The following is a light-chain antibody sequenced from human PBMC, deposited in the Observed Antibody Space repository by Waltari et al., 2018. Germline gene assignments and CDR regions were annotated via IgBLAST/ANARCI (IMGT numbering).Light chain of an antibody. CDR1: GSNIGAGYD. CDR2: GSP. CDR3: QSYDTSLMSVV. Sequence: QSVLTQPPSVSGAPGQRVTISCTGSGSNIGAGYDVHWYQQLPRAAPKLLISGSPRRPLGVPDRFFGSTSGTSASLAITGLQAEDEADYYCQSYDTSLMSVVFGGGTKLTVL. V-gene: IGLV1-40*01. J-gene: IGLJ3*02.